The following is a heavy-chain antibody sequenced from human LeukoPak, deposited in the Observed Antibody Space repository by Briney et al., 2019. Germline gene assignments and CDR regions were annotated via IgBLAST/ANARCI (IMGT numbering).Heavy chain of an antibody. Sequence: GGSLRLSCAASGFIFRNYGMHWVRQAPGKGLEWVAFLRNDESEIFYADSVKGRFTISRDNSKNTLYLQMSSLRDEDTAVYYCVKDTRRGDFWGQGTQVTVSS. V-gene: IGHV3-30*02. CDR2: LRNDESEI. CDR3: VKDTRRGDF. J-gene: IGHJ4*02. CDR1: GFIFRNYG.